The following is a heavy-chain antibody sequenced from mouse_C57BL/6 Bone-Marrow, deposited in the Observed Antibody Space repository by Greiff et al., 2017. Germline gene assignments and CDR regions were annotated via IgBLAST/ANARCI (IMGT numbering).Heavy chain of an antibody. J-gene: IGHJ2*01. CDR2: IEPSDSYT. V-gene: IGHV1-50*01. D-gene: IGHD3-2*02. CDR3: AREGTAQAIDYFDY. CDR1: GYTFTSYW. Sequence: VQLQQPGAELVKPGASVKLSCKASGYTFTSYWMQWVKQRPGQGLEWIGEIEPSDSYTNYNQKFKGKATLTVDTSSSTAYMQLSSLTSEDSAVYYCAREGTAQAIDYFDYLDQGTTLTVTS.